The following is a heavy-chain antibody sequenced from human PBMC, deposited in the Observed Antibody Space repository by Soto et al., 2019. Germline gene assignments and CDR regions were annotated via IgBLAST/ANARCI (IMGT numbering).Heavy chain of an antibody. Sequence: EQLVESGGGLVQPGGSLRLSYAASGFTFSTYWMNWVSQAPGKGLEWVANVKGDGSDKHYVDAVKVRFTSSRDNTKNSLYLEMNSLRGEDTAVYYCGGGRGWLHDCGGQGNMVTVSS. CDR3: GGGRGWLHDC. V-gene: IGHV3-7*05. CDR1: GFTFSTYW. CDR2: VKGDGSDK. J-gene: IGHJ4*02. D-gene: IGHD6-19*01.